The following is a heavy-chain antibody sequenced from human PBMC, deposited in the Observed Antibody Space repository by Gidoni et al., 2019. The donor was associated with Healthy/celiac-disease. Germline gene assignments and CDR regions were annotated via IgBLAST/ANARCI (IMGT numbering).Heavy chain of an antibody. V-gene: IGHV3-30-3*01. CDR3: AREGELIVVVTLDY. D-gene: IGHD3-22*01. J-gene: IGHJ4*02. CDR1: GFPFSSYA. Sequence: QVQLLESGGGVVQPGRSLRLSCAASGFPFSSYAMHWVRQAPGKGLEWVAVISYDGSNKYYADSVKGRFTISRDNSKNTLYLQMNSLRAEDTAVYYCAREGELIVVVTLDYWGQGTLVTVSS. CDR2: ISYDGSNK.